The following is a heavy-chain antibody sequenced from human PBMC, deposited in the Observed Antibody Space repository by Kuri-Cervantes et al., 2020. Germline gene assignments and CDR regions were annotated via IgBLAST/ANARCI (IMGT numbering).Heavy chain of an antibody. CDR2: TYYRSKWYN. CDR3: ARKQFIDIYKWFDS. CDR1: GDSVSSNSAA. Sequence: LRLSCAISGDSVSSNSAAWNWIRQSPSRGLEWLGRTYYRSKWYNDYAVSVKSRITTNPDTSKNQFSLQLNSVTPEDTAVYYCARKQFIDIYKWFDSWGQGTLVTVSS. D-gene: IGHD3-9*01. J-gene: IGHJ5*01. V-gene: IGHV6-1*01.